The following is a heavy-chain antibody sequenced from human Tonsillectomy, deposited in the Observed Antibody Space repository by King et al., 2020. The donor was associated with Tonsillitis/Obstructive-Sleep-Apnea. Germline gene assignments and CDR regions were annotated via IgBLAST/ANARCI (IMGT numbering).Heavy chain of an antibody. V-gene: IGHV4-34*01. CDR1: GGSFSGYY. Sequence: VQLQQWGAGLLKPSETLSLTCAVYGGSFSGYYWSWIRQPPGKGLEWIGEINHSGSTNYNPSLKSRVTISVDTSKNQFSLKLSSVTAADTAVYYCARGRYCSSTSCYTPRYYYYYMDVWGKGTTVTVSS. CDR2: INHSGST. CDR3: ARGRYCSSTSCYTPRYYYYYMDV. J-gene: IGHJ6*03. D-gene: IGHD2-2*02.